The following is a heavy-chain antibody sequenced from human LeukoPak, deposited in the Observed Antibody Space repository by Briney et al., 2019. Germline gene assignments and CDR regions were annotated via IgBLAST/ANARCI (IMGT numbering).Heavy chain of an antibody. CDR2: IYYSGST. V-gene: IGHV4-39*07. CDR3: ARDFTWHYYGSGSYFFDY. CDR1: GGSISSSSYY. Sequence: SETLSLTCTVSGGSISSSSYYWGWIRQPPGKGLEWIGSIYYSGSTYYNPSLKSRVTISVDTSKNQFSLKLSSVTAADTAVYYCARDFTWHYYGSGSYFFDYWGQGTLVTVSS. D-gene: IGHD3-10*01. J-gene: IGHJ4*02.